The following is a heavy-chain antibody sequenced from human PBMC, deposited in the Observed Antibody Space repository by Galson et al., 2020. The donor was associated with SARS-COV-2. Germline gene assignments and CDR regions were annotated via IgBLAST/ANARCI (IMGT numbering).Heavy chain of an antibody. CDR2: IYYSGST. CDR1: GGSISSGGYY. J-gene: IGHJ4*02. Sequence: ASETLSLTCTVSGGSISSGGYYWSWIRQHPGKGLEWIGYIYYSGSTYYNPSLKSRVTISVDTSKNQFSLKLSSVTAADTAVYYCARWAVAGYFDYWGQGTLVTDSS. V-gene: IGHV4-31*03. CDR3: ARWAVAGYFDY. D-gene: IGHD6-19*01.